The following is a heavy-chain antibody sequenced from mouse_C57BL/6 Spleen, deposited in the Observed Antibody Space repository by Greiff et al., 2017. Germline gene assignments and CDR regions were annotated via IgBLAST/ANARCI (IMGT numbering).Heavy chain of an antibody. J-gene: IGHJ1*03. CDR1: GFNIKDYY. V-gene: IGHV14-1*01. D-gene: IGHD1-1*01. Sequence: VQLQQSGAELVRPGASVKLSCTASGFNIKDYYMHWVKQRPEQGLEWIGRIDPEDGDTESAPKFQGKATMTADTSSNTAYLQLSSLTSEDTAVYYCTPSGSSSEWYFDVWGTGTTVTVSS. CDR2: IDPEDGDT. CDR3: TPSGSSSEWYFDV.